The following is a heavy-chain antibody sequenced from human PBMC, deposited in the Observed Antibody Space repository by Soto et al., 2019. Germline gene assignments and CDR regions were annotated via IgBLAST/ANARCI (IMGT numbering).Heavy chain of an antibody. CDR2: ISWNSGSI. V-gene: IGHV3-9*01. CDR3: AKGNVGYSNPDDYYYYMDV. D-gene: IGHD4-4*01. CDR1: GFTFDDYA. J-gene: IGHJ6*03. Sequence: PGGSLRLSCAASGFTFDDYAMHWVRQAPGKGLEWVSGISWNSGSIGYADSVKGRFTISRDNAKNSLYLQMNSLRAEDTALYYCAKGNVGYSNPDDYYYYMDVWGKGTTVTVSS.